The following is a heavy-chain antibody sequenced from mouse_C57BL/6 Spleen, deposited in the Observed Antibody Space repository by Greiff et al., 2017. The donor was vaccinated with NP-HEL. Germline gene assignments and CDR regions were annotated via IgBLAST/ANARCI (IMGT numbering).Heavy chain of an antibody. D-gene: IGHD3-2*01. J-gene: IGHJ2*01. Sequence: DVMLVESGGDLVKPGGSLKLSCAASGFTFSSYGMSWVRQTPDKRLEWVATISSGGSYTYYPDSVKGRFTISRDNAKNTLYLQMSSLKSEDTAMYYCARHVTASFFDYWGQGTTLTVSS. CDR2: ISSGGSYT. V-gene: IGHV5-6*02. CDR3: ARHVTASFFDY. CDR1: GFTFSSYG.